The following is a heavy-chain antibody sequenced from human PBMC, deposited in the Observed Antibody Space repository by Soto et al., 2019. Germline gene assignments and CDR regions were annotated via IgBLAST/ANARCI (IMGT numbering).Heavy chain of an antibody. D-gene: IGHD6-19*01. CDR2: IYWDDDK. J-gene: IGHJ5*02. Sequence: QITLKESGPTLMKPTQTLTLTCTFSGFSLSTSGVGVGWIRQPPGKALEWLALIYWDDDKRYSPSLKSRLTITKDTSKNQVVLTMTNMDPVDTATYYCAHSGGSGWYAYWFDPWGQGTLVTVSS. CDR3: AHSGGSGWYAYWFDP. V-gene: IGHV2-5*02. CDR1: GFSLSTSGVG.